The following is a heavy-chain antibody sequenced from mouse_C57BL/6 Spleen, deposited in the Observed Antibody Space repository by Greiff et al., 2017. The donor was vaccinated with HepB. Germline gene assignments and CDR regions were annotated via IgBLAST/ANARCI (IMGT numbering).Heavy chain of an antibody. CDR3: APIYYDYDVYFDY. J-gene: IGHJ2*01. CDR2: INPNNGGT. Sequence: EVQLQQSGPELVKPGASVKISCKASGYTFTDYYMNWVKQSHGKSLEWIGDINPNNGGTSYNQKFKGKATLTVDKSSSTAYMELRSLTSEDSAVYYCAPIYYDYDVYFDYWGQGTTLTVSS. D-gene: IGHD2-4*01. V-gene: IGHV1-26*01. CDR1: GYTFTDYY.